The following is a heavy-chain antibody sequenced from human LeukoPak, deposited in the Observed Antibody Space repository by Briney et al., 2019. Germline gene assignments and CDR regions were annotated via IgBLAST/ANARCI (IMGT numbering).Heavy chain of an antibody. D-gene: IGHD2-21*01. CDR3: ASFGISWRSSY. CDR1: GFMFSTSS. CDR2: ICDGGSYT. J-gene: IGHJ4*02. Sequence: GGSLRLSCAASGFMFSTSSMNWVRQAPGKGLVWVSRICDGGSYTYTVDSVKGRFTFSKDNVNNMLFLLMNIRRAEEAALHCFASFGISWRSSYGGQGTLLTVSS. V-gene: IGHV3-74*01.